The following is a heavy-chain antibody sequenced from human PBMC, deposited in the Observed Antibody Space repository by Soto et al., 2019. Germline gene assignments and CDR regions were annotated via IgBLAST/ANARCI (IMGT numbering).Heavy chain of an antibody. CDR3: VQSLWFGELSHYYYGMDV. J-gene: IGHJ6*02. Sequence: PSETLSLTCTVSGGSISSYYWSWIRQPAGKGLEWIGRIYTSGSTNYNPSLKSRVTMSVDTSKNQFSLKLSSVTAADAAVYYCVQSLWFGELSHYYYGMDVWGQGTMVTV. CDR1: GGSISSYY. V-gene: IGHV4-4*07. CDR2: IYTSGST. D-gene: IGHD3-10*01.